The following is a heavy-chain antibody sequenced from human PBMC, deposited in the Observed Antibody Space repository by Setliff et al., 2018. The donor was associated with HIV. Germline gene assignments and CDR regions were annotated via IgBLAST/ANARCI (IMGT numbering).Heavy chain of an antibody. Sequence: PSETLFLTCTVSGDSMTSGSFYWSWVRQPAGKGLEWIGQVHSTLSTNYNPSLKSRLSISADTSKNQFSLNLRFVTAADTALYYCARRTFGSGRFDPWGQGTPVTVS. CDR3: ARRTFGSGRFDP. CDR2: VHSTLST. D-gene: IGHD6-19*01. V-gene: IGHV4-61*09. CDR1: GDSMTSGSFY. J-gene: IGHJ5*02.